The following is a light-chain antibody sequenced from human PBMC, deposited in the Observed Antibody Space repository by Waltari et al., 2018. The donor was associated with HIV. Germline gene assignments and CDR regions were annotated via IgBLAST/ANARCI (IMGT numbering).Light chain of an antibody. Sequence: QAGLTRPPAVSQALGQTATLSCTGGDDDVGNEGAAWLQQYQGLPPKLLSYRNNKRASGISHKFSAARAGNTVFLTIAGLQPEDEADYYCSAWDGRLSAWVFGGGTKLTVL. J-gene: IGLJ3*02. CDR2: RNN. CDR1: DDDVGNEG. CDR3: SAWDGRLSAWV. V-gene: IGLV10-54*04.